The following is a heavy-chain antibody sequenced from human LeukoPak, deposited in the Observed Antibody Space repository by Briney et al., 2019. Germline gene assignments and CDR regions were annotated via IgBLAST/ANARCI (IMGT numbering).Heavy chain of an antibody. V-gene: IGHV3-7*03. CDR1: GFNFSSYL. CDR3: ARGGGLDV. CDR2: INHNGNVN. Sequence: GALRLSCAASGFNFSSYLMNWARQASREGLEWVASINHNGNVNYYVDSVKGRFTISRDNAKNSLYLQMSNLRAEDTAVYFCARGGGLDVWGQGATVTVSS. D-gene: IGHD3-16*01. J-gene: IGHJ6*02.